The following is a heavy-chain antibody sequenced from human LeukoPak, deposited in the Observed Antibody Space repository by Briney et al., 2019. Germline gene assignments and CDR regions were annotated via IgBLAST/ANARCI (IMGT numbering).Heavy chain of an antibody. CDR3: TTDPWHGMDV. J-gene: IGHJ6*02. V-gene: IGHV3-15*07. D-gene: IGHD5-24*01. CDR1: GFTFSDAW. Sequence: GGSLRLSCAASGFTFSDAWMNWVRQAPGKGLEWVGRIKTKSDGETTDYAAPVKGGFTISRDDSKNTLYVQMNSLKIEDTAVYYCTTDPWHGMDVWGRGTTVTVSS. CDR2: IKTKSDGETT.